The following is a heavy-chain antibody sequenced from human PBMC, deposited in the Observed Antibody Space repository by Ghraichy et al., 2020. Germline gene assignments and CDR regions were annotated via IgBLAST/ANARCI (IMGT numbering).Heavy chain of an antibody. J-gene: IGHJ1*01. CDR1: GFTFSDAW. D-gene: IGHD3-10*01. V-gene: IGHV3-7*03. CDR3: ARLGNHFDVSNYLGEHVHY. Sequence: GGSLRLSCAASGFTFSDAWMSWVRQSPGKGLEWVANIKADGSEKYYVDSVKGRFTISRDNAKNSLFLQMNSLRAEDTAIYYCARLGNHFDVSNYLGEHVHYWGQGTLVTVSS. CDR2: IKADGSEK.